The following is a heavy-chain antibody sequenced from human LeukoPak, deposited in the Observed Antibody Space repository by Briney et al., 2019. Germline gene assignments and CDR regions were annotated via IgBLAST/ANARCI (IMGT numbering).Heavy chain of an antibody. CDR2: LWYDGSNK. J-gene: IGHJ4*02. V-gene: IGHV3-33*01. Sequence: GGSLRLSCAASGFTFSSYGMPWVRQAPGKGLEWVAVLWYDGSNKYYADSVKGRFTISRDNSKNTLYLQMNSLRAEDTAVYYRARDLGIAVAGTSSFDYWGQGTLVTVSS. CDR1: GFTFSSYG. CDR3: ARDLGIAVAGTSSFDY. D-gene: IGHD6-19*01.